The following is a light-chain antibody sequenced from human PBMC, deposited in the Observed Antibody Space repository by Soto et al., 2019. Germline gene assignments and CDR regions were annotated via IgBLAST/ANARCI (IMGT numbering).Light chain of an antibody. J-gene: IGKJ4*01. Sequence: EIVLTQSPATLSLSPGERATLSCRASQSVSSYLACYQQKPGQAPRLLIYDASNRATGIPARFSGSGSGTDFTLTISSLEPKDFAVYYCQQRSNWLTFGGGTKVEIK. CDR1: QSVSSY. CDR3: QQRSNWLT. CDR2: DAS. V-gene: IGKV3-11*01.